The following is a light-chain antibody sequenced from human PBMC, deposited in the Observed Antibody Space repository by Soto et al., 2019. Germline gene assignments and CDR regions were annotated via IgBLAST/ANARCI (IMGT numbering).Light chain of an antibody. J-gene: IGKJ1*01. CDR1: QSVSSY. V-gene: IGKV3-11*01. Sequence: EIVLTQSPGTLSLSPGERATLSCRASQSVSSYLAWYQQKPGQAPRLLIYDVSTRATGIPARFSGSGSGTDFTLTISNLEPEDFAVYYCQQRGDWPTFGQGTKVEIK. CDR3: QQRGDWPT. CDR2: DVS.